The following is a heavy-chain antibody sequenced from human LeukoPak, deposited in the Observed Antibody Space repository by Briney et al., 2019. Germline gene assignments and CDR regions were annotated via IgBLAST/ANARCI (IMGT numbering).Heavy chain of an antibody. CDR1: GGSISSYY. CDR3: ARLLYHYDSSGYYALGYFDY. J-gene: IGHJ4*02. D-gene: IGHD3-22*01. CDR2: IYYSGST. V-gene: IGHV4-59*01. Sequence: SETLSLTCTVSGGSISSYYWSWMRQPPGKGLEWIGYIYYSGSTTYNPSLKSRVTISVDTSKNQFSLKLTSVTAADTAVYYCARLLYHYDSSGYYALGYFDYWGQGTLVTVSS.